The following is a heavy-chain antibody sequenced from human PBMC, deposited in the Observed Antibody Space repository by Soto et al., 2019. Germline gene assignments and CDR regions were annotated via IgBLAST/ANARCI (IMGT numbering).Heavy chain of an antibody. CDR1: EFTFSNAW. CDR2: IKSKTDGGTT. CDR3: TTDRHSYGSYYYYYGMDV. D-gene: IGHD5-18*01. V-gene: IGHV3-15*01. Sequence: PGGSLRLSCAASEFTFSNAWMSWVRQAPGKGLEWVGRIKSKTDGGTTDYAAPVKGRFTISRDDSKNTLYLQMNSLKTEDTAVYYCTTDRHSYGSYYYYYGMDVWGQGTTVTVSS. J-gene: IGHJ6*02.